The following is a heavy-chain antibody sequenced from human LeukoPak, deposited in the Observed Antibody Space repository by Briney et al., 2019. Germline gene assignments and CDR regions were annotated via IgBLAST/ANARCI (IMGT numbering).Heavy chain of an antibody. CDR2: ISSSGSTI. CDR1: GFTFSDYY. D-gene: IGHD2-21*01. Sequence: GGSLRLSCAASGFTFSDYYMSWIRQAPGKGLEWVSYISSSGSTIYYADSVKGRFTFSRDNAKNSLYLQMNSLRAEDTAVYYCARSCVHRCGGDSLFDYWGQGTLVTVSS. CDR3: ARSCVHRCGGDSLFDY. J-gene: IGHJ4*02. V-gene: IGHV3-11*01.